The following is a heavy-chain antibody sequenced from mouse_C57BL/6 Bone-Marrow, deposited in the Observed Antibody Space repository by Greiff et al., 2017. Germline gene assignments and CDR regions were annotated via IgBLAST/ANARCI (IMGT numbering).Heavy chain of an antibody. D-gene: IGHD1-1*01. Sequence: VQLQQPGAELVKPGASVKLSCKASGYTFTSYWMQWVKQRPGQGLEWIGEIDPSDSYTNYNQKFKGKATLTVDTYSSTAYMQLSSLTSEDSAVYSFARDGLLRYGDYWGQGTTLTVSS. CDR3: ARDGLLRYGDY. CDR1: GYTFTSYW. CDR2: IDPSDSYT. V-gene: IGHV1-50*01. J-gene: IGHJ2*01.